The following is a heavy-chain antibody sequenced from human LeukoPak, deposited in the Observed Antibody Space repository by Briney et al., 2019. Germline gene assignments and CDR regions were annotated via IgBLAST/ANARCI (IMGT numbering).Heavy chain of an antibody. CDR2: ISSSSSYT. V-gene: IGHV3-21*05. CDR3: ARANDSSGYYLNNFDY. J-gene: IGHJ4*02. D-gene: IGHD3-22*01. CDR1: GFTFSSYT. Sequence: PGGSLRLSCAASGFTFSSYTMSWVRQAPGKGLEWVSYISSSSSYTNYADSVKGRFTISRDNAKNSLYLQMNSLRAEDTAVYYCARANDSSGYYLNNFDYWGQGTRVTVSS.